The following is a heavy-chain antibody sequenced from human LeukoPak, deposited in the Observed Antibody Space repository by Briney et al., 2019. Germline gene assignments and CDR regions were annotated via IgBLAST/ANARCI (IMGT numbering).Heavy chain of an antibody. V-gene: IGHV4-34*01. CDR3: AREAGRYGSGSYFAY. Sequence: PSETLSLTCAVYGGSSSGYYWSWIRQPPGKGLEWIGYIYHSGSTYYNPSLKSRVTISVDRSKNQFSLKLSSVTAADTAVYYCAREAGRYGSGSYFAYWGQGTLVTVSS. D-gene: IGHD3-10*01. CDR1: GGSSSGYY. CDR2: IYHSGST. J-gene: IGHJ4*02.